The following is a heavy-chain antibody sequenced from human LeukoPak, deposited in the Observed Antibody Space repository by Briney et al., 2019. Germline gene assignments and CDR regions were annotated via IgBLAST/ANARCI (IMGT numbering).Heavy chain of an antibody. Sequence: SVKVSCKASVFTFISSVMQWVRQARGERLAWIGLIVVGSGTTNYAQQLQERVTITRDMTTSTAYMELSSMRSEDTTVYYCAAGTNTIFGVPSSFDYWGQGTLVTVSS. J-gene: IGHJ4*02. D-gene: IGHD3-3*01. CDR2: IVVGSGTT. CDR1: VFTFISSV. CDR3: AAGTNTIFGVPSSFDY. V-gene: IGHV1-58*02.